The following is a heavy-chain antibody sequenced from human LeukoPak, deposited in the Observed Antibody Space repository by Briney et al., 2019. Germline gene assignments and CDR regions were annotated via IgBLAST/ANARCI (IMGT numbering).Heavy chain of an antibody. D-gene: IGHD1-26*01. CDR1: GFTFDDYA. CDR3: ARLSNSGSYYAY. CDR2: ISWKGDII. J-gene: IGHJ4*02. V-gene: IGHV3-9*01. Sequence: GGSLRLSCAASGFTFDDYAMHWVRQAPGKGLEWVSGISWKGDIIGYADSVKGRFTISRDNAKNSLYLNMNSLRAEDTAVYYCARLSNSGSYYAYWGQGTLVTVSS.